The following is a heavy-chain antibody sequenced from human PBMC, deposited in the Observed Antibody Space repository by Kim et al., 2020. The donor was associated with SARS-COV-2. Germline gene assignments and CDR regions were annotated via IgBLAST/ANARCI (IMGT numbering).Heavy chain of an antibody. Sequence: GGSLRLSCAASGFTFGNYTMNWVRQAPGKGLEWVSFITRSSDYMYYADSVKGRCTISRYNAKNSLYLQMNSLRPEDTAVYYCARDKGGGYYFDYSGEGT. D-gene: IGHD6-13*01. V-gene: IGHV3-21*04. CDR2: ITRSSDYM. CDR1: GFTFGNYT. J-gene: IGHJ4*02. CDR3: ARDKGGGYYFDY.